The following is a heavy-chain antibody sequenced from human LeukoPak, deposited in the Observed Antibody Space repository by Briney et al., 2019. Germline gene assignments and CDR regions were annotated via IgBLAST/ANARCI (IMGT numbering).Heavy chain of an antibody. V-gene: IGHV4-59*08. CDR2: IYNSETT. J-gene: IGHJ4*03. D-gene: IGHD6-19*01. CDR3: ARRIYGSGWD. CDR1: GGSIRSYY. Sequence: SQTLSLTCTVSGGSIRSYYWSWIRQPPGKGLEWIAYIYNSETTNYNPSLWSRVTISLDTSKNQFSLKLTSVTAADTAVYYCARRIYGSGWDWGHGTLITVSS.